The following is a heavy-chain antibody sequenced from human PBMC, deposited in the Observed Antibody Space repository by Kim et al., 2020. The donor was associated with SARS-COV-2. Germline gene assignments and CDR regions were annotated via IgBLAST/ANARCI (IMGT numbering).Heavy chain of an antibody. V-gene: IGHV2-5*01. CDR3: AATGDCSSTSCERVGYYYYYMDV. CDR1: GFSLSTSGVG. J-gene: IGHJ6*03. D-gene: IGHD2-2*01. CDR2: IYWNDDK. Sequence: SGPTLVQPTPTLTLTCTFSGFSLSTSGVGVGWIRQPPGKALEWLALIYWNDDKRYSPSLKSRLTITKDTSKNQVVLTMTNMDPVDTATYYCAATGDCSSTSCERVGYYYYYMDVWGKGTTVTVSS.